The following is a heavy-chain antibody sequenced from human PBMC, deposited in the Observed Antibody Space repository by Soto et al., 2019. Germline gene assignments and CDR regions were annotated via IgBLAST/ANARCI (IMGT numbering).Heavy chain of an antibody. V-gene: IGHV1-18*04. CDR2: ISAYNGNT. J-gene: IGHJ4*02. D-gene: IGHD5-12*01. Sequence: EEEGAPASVKVSCKASGYTFTSYGISWVRQAPGQGLEWMGWISAYNGNTNYAQKLQGRVTMTTDTSTSTAYMELRSLRFDDTAVYYCARRGSGYDLYWGQGTLVTVSS. CDR3: ARRGSGYDLY. CDR1: GYTFTSYG.